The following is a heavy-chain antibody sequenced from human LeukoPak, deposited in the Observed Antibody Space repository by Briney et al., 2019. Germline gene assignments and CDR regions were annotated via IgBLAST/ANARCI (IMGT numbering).Heavy chain of an antibody. J-gene: IGHJ4*02. CDR3: TKHVSSQGRGVDY. D-gene: IGHD3-10*01. CDR1: GYSFTSYW. Sequence: GKSLQISCQTSGYSFTSYWIGSVRHRPGKGLEWMGSIYPGDSDTRYSPSFQGQATIPDDQSINTSYLQWTRLPPPATPMISRTKHVSSQGRGVDYWGQGTLVTVSS. V-gene: IGHV5-51*01. CDR2: IYPGDSDT.